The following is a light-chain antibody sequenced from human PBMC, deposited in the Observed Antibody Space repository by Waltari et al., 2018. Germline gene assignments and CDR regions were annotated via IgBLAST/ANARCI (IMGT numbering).Light chain of an antibody. V-gene: IGLV3-21*04. J-gene: IGLJ1*01. Sequence: SYVLTQPPSVSVAPGETARITCGGDNIGSYSGHWYQQTPRQAPVLVIFYDSDRPPGIPARFSGSNSGNTATLTITSVEAGDEARYYCQVWHPDIDPGVFGTGTEVTVL. CDR3: QVWHPDIDPGV. CDR1: NIGSYS. CDR2: YDS.